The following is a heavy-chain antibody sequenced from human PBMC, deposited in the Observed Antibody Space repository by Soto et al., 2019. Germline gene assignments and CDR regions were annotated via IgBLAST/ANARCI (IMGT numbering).Heavy chain of an antibody. CDR3: ARSLAAAGSFYYYYMEV. CDR2: IWYDGSNK. CDR1: GFTFSSYG. J-gene: IGHJ6*03. D-gene: IGHD6-13*01. V-gene: IGHV3-33*01. Sequence: PGGSLRLSCAASGFTFSSYGMHWVRQAPGKGLEWVAVIWYDGSNKYYADSVKGRFTISRDNSKNTLYLQMNSLRAEDTAVYYCARSLAAAGSFYYYYMEVWGKGTTVTVSS.